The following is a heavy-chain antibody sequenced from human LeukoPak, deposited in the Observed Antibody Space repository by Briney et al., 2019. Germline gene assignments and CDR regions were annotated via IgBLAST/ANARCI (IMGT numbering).Heavy chain of an antibody. D-gene: IGHD3-22*01. CDR1: GFTFSTSW. CDR2: ISGSGGST. V-gene: IGHV3-23*01. J-gene: IGHJ4*02. Sequence: GGSLRLSCAASGFTFSTSWMAWVRQAPGKGLEWVSAISGSGGSTYYADSVKGRFTISRDNSKNTLYLQMNSLRAEDTAVYYCAKDLDDYDSSGYYDYFDYWGQGTLVTVSS. CDR3: AKDLDDYDSSGYYDYFDY.